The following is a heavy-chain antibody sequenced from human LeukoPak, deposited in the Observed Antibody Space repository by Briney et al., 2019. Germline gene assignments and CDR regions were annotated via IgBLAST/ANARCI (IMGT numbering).Heavy chain of an antibody. V-gene: IGHV3-23*01. J-gene: IGHJ5*02. CDR2: ISGSGGST. D-gene: IGHD6-6*01. CDR1: GFTFSSYG. Sequence: GGTLRLSCAASGFTFSSYGMSWVRQAPGKGLEWVSAISGSGGSTYYADSVKGRFTISRDNSKNTLYLQMNSLRAEDTAVYYCARGPPPPGRPRYVNWLDPWGQGTLVTVSS. CDR3: ARGPPPPGRPRYVNWLDP.